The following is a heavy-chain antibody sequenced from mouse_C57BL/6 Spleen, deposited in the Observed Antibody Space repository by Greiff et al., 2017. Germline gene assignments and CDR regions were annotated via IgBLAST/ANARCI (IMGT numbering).Heavy chain of an antibody. V-gene: IGHV1-80*01. D-gene: IGHD1-1*01. CDR2: IYPGDGDT. Sequence: QVQLQQSGAELVKPGASVKISCKASGYAFSSYWMNWVKQRPGKGLEWIGQIYPGDGDTNYNGKFKGKATLTADKSSSTAYMQLSSLTSEDSAVYCGARGYYGSSLAWFAYWGQGTLVTVSA. CDR1: GYAFSSYW. J-gene: IGHJ3*01. CDR3: ARGYYGSSLAWFAY.